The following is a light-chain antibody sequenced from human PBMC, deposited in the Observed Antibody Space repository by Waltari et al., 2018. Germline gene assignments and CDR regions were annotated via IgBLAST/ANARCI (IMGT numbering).Light chain of an antibody. CDR1: SSNIGNNY. Sequence: QSVLTQPPSVSAAPGQKVTISCSGSSSNIGNNYVSWYQQFPGKAPKLLISDNNKRPSGVPDRFSGSKSGTSATLGITGPQTGDEADYYCGTWDSSLSAGGVFGTGTKVTVL. CDR2: DNN. CDR3: GTWDSSLSAGGV. J-gene: IGLJ1*01. V-gene: IGLV1-51*01.